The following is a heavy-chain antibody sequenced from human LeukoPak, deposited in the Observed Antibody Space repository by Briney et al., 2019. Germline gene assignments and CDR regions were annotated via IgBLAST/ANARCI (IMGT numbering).Heavy chain of an antibody. CDR1: GFTFSSYA. D-gene: IGHD7-27*01. V-gene: IGHV3-23*01. CDR3: AKDNGGAPIGQLDY. J-gene: IGHJ4*02. Sequence: GGSLRLSCAASGFTFSSYAMSWVRQAPGKGLEWVSAISGSGGSTYYADSVKGRFTISRDNSKNFLYLQMNSLRAEDMALYYCAKDNGGAPIGQLDYWGQGTLVTVSS. CDR2: ISGSGGST.